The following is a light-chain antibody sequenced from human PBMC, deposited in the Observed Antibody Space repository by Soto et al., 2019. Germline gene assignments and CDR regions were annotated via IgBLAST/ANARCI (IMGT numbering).Light chain of an antibody. V-gene: IGLV2-23*01. CDR3: CSYASSSSYA. CDR2: EGT. J-gene: IGLJ1*01. Sequence: QSALTQPASVSGSPGQSITISCSGTTSDVGGYNLVSWYQQHTAKAPKLLIYEGTQRPSGVSSRFSGSKSGNTASLTISGLQAEDEADYYCCSYASSSSYASGTGTKVTVL. CDR1: TSDVGGYNL.